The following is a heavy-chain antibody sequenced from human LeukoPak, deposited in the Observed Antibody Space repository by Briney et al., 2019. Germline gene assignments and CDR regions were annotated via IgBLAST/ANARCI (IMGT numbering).Heavy chain of an antibody. J-gene: IGHJ5*02. Sequence: SETLSLTCAVYGGSFSGYYWSWIRQPPGKGLEWIGEINHSGSTTYNPSLKSRVTISVDTSKNQFSLKLSSVTAADTAVYYCARGLRGGARFKKYNWFDPWGEGTLVTVSS. CDR1: GGSFSGYY. V-gene: IGHV4-34*01. CDR2: INHSGST. D-gene: IGHD1-26*01. CDR3: ARGLRGGARFKKYNWFDP.